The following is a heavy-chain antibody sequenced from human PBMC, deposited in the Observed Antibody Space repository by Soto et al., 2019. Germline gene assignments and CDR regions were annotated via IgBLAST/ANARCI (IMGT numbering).Heavy chain of an antibody. Sequence: SDIVSGTCIVFGGCRIISRYYWGWVRQPPGKGLEWIGSIYYSGSTYYNPSLKSRVTISVDTSKNQFYLKLSSVTAADTAVYYCARQRYCSSTSCYKSKLPDHYWVQGTLVTVSS. CDR3: ARQRYCSSTSCYKSKLPDHY. D-gene: IGHD2-2*02. CDR2: IYYSGST. V-gene: IGHV4-39*01. J-gene: IGHJ4*02. CDR1: GGCRIISRYY.